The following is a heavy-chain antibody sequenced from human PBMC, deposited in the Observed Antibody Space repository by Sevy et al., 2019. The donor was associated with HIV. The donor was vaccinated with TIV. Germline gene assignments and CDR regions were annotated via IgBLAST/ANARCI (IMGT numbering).Heavy chain of an antibody. D-gene: IGHD1-26*01. Sequence: GGSLRLSCAASGFTFSSYSMNWVRQAPGKGLEWVSYISGSSTIYYADSVKGRFTISRDNAKNSLYLQMNSLRDEDTAVYYCARDKRSVVGATTYYFDYWGQGTLVTVSS. J-gene: IGHJ4*02. V-gene: IGHV3-48*02. CDR1: GFTFSSYS. CDR3: ARDKRSVVGATTYYFDY. CDR2: ISGSSTI.